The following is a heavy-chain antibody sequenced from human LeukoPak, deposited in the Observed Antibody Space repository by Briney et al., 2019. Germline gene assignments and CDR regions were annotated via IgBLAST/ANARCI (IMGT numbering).Heavy chain of an antibody. CDR3: AADDILTGYYDY. Sequence: ASVKVSCKASGFTFTSSAMQWVRQARGQRLERIGWIVVGSGNTNYAQKFQERVTITRDMSTSTAYMELSSLRSEDTAVYYCAADDILTGYYDYWGQGTLVTVSS. J-gene: IGHJ4*02. V-gene: IGHV1-58*02. CDR1: GFTFTSSA. CDR2: IVVGSGNT. D-gene: IGHD3-9*01.